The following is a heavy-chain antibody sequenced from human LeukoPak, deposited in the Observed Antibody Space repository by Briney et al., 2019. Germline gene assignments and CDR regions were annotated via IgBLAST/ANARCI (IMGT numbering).Heavy chain of an antibody. V-gene: IGHV4-61*02. CDR2: IYTSGST. J-gene: IGHJ4*02. D-gene: IGHD2-2*01. CDR1: GGSISSGSYY. Sequence: PSQTLSLTCTVSGGSISSGSYYWSWIRQPAGKGLEWIGRIYTSGSTNYNPSLKSRVTISVDTSKNQFSLKLSSVTAADTAVYYCARRGPSGSSPTYFDYWGQGTLVTVSS. CDR3: ARRGPSGSSPTYFDY.